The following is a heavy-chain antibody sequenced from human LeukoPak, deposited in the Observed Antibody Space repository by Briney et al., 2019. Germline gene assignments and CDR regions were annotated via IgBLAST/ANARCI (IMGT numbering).Heavy chain of an antibody. CDR2: INPNSGGT. CDR1: GYTFTGYY. V-gene: IGHV1-2*02. D-gene: IGHD1-26*01. CDR3: ARTGDYIVGTYSGSYYGLDY. Sequence: ASVKVSCKASGYTFTGYYMHWVRQAPGQGLEWMGWINPNSGGTNYAQKFQGRVTMTRDTSISTAYMELSRLRSVDTAVYYCARTGDYIVGTYSGSYYGLDYWGQGTLVTVSS. J-gene: IGHJ4*02.